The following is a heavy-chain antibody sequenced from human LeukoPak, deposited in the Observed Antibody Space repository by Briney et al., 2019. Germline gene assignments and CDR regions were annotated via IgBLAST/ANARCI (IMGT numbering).Heavy chain of an antibody. Sequence: ASVKVSCKASGYTFTGYYMHWVRQAPGQGLEWMGRINPNSGGTNYAQKFQGRVTITADESTSTAYMELSSLRSEDTAVYYCARDLRRGQWLVSWYFDLWGRGTLVTVSS. J-gene: IGHJ2*01. CDR2: INPNSGGT. CDR1: GYTFTGYY. D-gene: IGHD6-19*01. CDR3: ARDLRRGQWLVSWYFDL. V-gene: IGHV1-2*06.